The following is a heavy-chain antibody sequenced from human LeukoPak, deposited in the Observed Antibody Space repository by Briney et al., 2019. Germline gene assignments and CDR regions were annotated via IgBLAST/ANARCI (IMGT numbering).Heavy chain of an antibody. CDR2: IKQDGSEK. CDR3: ARETGTIRGLWDY. V-gene: IGHV3-7*01. D-gene: IGHD1-1*01. J-gene: IGHJ4*02. Sequence: PGGSLRLSCAASGFTFSSYWMSWVRQAPGKGLEWVANIKQDGSEKYYVDSVKGRFTISRDNAKNSLYLQMNSLRAEDTAVYYCARETGTIRGLWDYWGQGTLVTVSS. CDR1: GFTFSSYW.